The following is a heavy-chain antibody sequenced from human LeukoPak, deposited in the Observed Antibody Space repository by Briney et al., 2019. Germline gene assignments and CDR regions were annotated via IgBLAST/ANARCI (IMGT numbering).Heavy chain of an antibody. Sequence: PGGSLRLSCTASGFTFSSYAMSWVRQAPGKGLEWVSAISGNGGSTYYADSVKGRFTISRDNSKNMLYLQMNSLRADDTAVYYCAKGDSYVPADYWGQGTLVTVSS. D-gene: IGHD3-10*02. CDR3: AKGDSYVPADY. J-gene: IGHJ4*02. CDR2: ISGNGGST. V-gene: IGHV3-23*01. CDR1: GFTFSSYA.